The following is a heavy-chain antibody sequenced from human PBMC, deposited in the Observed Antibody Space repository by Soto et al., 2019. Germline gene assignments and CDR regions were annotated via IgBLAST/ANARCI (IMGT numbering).Heavy chain of an antibody. Sequence: EVQLVQSGSEVKKTGESLRISCQGFGYTFTNHWIGWVRQMPGEGLEWMGIIYPANSETRYSPSCQGQVTISADMSINTAFLQWSSLKASDTAIYFCAGHSSSWYWDYWGQGTLVTVSS. CDR2: IYPANSET. J-gene: IGHJ4*02. D-gene: IGHD6-13*01. CDR1: GYTFTNHW. CDR3: AGHSSSWYWDY. V-gene: IGHV5-51*03.